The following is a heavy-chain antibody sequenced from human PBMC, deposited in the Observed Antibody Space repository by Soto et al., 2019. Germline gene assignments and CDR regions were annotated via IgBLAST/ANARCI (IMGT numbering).Heavy chain of an antibody. CDR3: ARDLGEAAAGAFDY. V-gene: IGHV3-21*01. Sequence: PGGSLRLSCAASGFTFSSYSMNWVRQAPGKGLEWVSSISSSSSYIYYADSVKGRFTISRDNAKNSLYLQMNSLRAEDTAVYYCARDLGEAAAGAFDYWGQGTLVTVSS. D-gene: IGHD6-13*01. CDR1: GFTFSSYS. J-gene: IGHJ4*02. CDR2: ISSSSSYI.